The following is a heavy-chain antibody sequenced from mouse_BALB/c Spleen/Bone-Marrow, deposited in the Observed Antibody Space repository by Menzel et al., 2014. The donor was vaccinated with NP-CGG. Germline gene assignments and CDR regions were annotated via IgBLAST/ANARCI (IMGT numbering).Heavy chain of an antibody. D-gene: IGHD3-2*02. CDR3: ARPRLREYYFDY. V-gene: IGHV5-17*02. CDR2: ISSGSSTI. J-gene: IGHJ2*01. Sequence: EVKLVEFGGGLVQPGGSRKLSCAASGFTFSSFGLHWGRQAAWNGPEWVACISSGSSTIYYADTLKGRLPIARDNPNNTQFLQISILRAEDTAMYCCARPRLREYYFDYWGQGTPLTVSS. CDR1: GFTFSSFG.